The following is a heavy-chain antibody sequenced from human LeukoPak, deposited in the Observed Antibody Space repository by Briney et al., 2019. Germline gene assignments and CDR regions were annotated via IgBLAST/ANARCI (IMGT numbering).Heavy chain of an antibody. D-gene: IGHD6-13*01. Sequence: PGGSLRLSCAASGFTFSSYEMNWVRQAPGKGLEWVSYISSSGSTIYYADSVKGRFTISRDNAKNSLYLQMNSLRAEDTAVYYCASRSSSWYYFDYWGQGTLVTVSS. CDR2: ISSSGSTI. J-gene: IGHJ4*02. CDR1: GFTFSSYE. CDR3: ASRSSSWYYFDY. V-gene: IGHV3-48*03.